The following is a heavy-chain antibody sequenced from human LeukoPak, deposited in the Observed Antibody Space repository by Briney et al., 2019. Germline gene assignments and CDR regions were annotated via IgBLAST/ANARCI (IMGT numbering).Heavy chain of an antibody. CDR1: GGSISSGGYS. CDR2: IYHSESA. V-gene: IGHV4-30-2*01. Sequence: SETLSLTCVVSGGSISSGGYSWSWIRRPPGKGLEWIGYIYHSESAYYNPSLKSRVTISVDKSKNQFSLKLTSVTAADTAVYYCARERNGMDVWGQGTTVTVSS. CDR3: ARERNGMDV. J-gene: IGHJ6*02.